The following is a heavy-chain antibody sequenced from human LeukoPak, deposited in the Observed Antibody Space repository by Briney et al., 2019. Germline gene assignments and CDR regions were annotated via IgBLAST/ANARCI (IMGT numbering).Heavy chain of an antibody. V-gene: IGHV3-30-3*01. D-gene: IGHD1-26*01. CDR2: ISYDGSNK. Sequence: GGSLRLSCAASGFTFSSYAMHWVRQAPGKGLEWVAVISYDGSNKYYADSVKGRFTISRDNSKNTLYLQMNSLRAEDTAVYYCAREGRSGSYLIGVAFDIWGQGTMVTVSS. CDR1: GFTFSSYA. CDR3: AREGRSGSYLIGVAFDI. J-gene: IGHJ3*02.